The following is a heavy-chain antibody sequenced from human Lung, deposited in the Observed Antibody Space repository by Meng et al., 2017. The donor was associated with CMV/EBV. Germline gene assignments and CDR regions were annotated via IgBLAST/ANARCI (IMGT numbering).Heavy chain of an antibody. CDR3: ARSPGGGWFDP. V-gene: IGHV1-2*02. Sequence: ASXXVSCKASGYTFTGYYMHWVRQAPGQGLEWMGWINPNSGGTNYAQKFQGRVTMTRDTSISTAYMELSRLRSDDTAVYYCARSPGGGWFDPWGQGTRVTGSS. D-gene: IGHD6-25*01. J-gene: IGHJ5*02. CDR1: GYTFTGYY. CDR2: INPNSGGT.